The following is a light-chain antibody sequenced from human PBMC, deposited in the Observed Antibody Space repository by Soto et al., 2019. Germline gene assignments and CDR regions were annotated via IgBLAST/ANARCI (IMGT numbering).Light chain of an antibody. CDR2: GAS. CDR1: QSVNSN. CDR3: QQYNNWPPYT. J-gene: IGKJ2*01. Sequence: EIVMTQSPATLSVSPGERATLSCRASQSVNSNLAWYQQKPGQAPSLLIYGASTRGTGVPARFSGSGSGTEFTLTISSLQYEDFAVYYCQQYNNWPPYTFGQGTKLEIK. V-gene: IGKV3-15*01.